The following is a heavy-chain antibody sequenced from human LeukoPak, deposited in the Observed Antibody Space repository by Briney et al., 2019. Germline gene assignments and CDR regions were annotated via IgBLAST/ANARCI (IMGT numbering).Heavy chain of an antibody. CDR3: VRDWSYAFDL. CDR1: GFTFSSYT. V-gene: IGHV3-48*02. J-gene: IGHJ3*01. Sequence: PGGSLRLSCAASGFTFSSYTMNWVRQAPGQGLEWISYIMRTAADVTSYADSVEGRFTISRDDAKNSLYLQMNSLRDDDTAVYYCVRDWSYAFDLWGQGTMVTVSS. CDR2: IMRTAADVT.